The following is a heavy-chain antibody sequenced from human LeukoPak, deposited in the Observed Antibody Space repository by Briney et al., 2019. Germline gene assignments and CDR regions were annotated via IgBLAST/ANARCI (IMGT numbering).Heavy chain of an antibody. CDR3: AKESAGGMDY. D-gene: IGHD1-26*01. V-gene: IGHV3-9*01. CDR1: GFIFGDYA. Sequence: GGSLRLSCAASGFIFGDYAMHWVRQAPGKGLEWVSGISWNSGSLGYADSVKGRFTISRDNAKNSLYLQMNSLGVEDTALYYCAKESAGGMDYWGQGTLVTVSS. J-gene: IGHJ4*02. CDR2: ISWNSGSL.